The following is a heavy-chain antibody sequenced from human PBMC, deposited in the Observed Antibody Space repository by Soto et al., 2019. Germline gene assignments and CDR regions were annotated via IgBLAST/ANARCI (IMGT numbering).Heavy chain of an antibody. CDR3: ARDQGIASSGPFDY. CDR1: GDSISNYY. D-gene: IGHD6-13*01. CDR2: IYHSGDT. V-gene: IGHV4-59*01. J-gene: IGHJ4*02. Sequence: SETLSLTYTVSGDSISNYYWSWIRQAPGKGLEWIGFIYHSGDTNYNPSLKSRVTMSIDTSKSQFSLKLNSVTAADTAVYYCARDQGIASSGPFDYWGPGTLVTVSS.